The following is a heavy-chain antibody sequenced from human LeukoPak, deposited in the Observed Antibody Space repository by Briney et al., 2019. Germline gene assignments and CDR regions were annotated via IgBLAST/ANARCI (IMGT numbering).Heavy chain of an antibody. J-gene: IGHJ4*02. D-gene: IGHD2-2*01. Sequence: PGRSLRLSCAASGFTFDDFAMHWVRQAPGKGLEWVSGISWNSVSMGYADSVKGRFTIARDNAKNSLYLQMNSLRVEDTALYYCAKGWPSGNRYCSNNRCYDRSFDYWGQGTLVTVSS. CDR2: ISWNSVSM. V-gene: IGHV3-9*01. CDR1: GFTFDDFA. CDR3: AKGWPSGNRYCSNNRCYDRSFDY.